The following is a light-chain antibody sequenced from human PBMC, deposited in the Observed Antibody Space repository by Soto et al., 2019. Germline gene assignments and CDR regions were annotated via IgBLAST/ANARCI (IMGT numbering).Light chain of an antibody. CDR3: VSYTSSTTYV. J-gene: IGLJ1*01. V-gene: IGLV2-14*03. Sequence: QSALTHPSSVSDSPGQSITISCTGTSSDVGGSNFVSWYQPHPGKPPKLISYDVANRPSGVSNRFSGSKSGRTAYLIISRLHTEDGADYYCVSYTSSTTYVFGTGTKVTVL. CDR1: SSDVGGSNF. CDR2: DVA.